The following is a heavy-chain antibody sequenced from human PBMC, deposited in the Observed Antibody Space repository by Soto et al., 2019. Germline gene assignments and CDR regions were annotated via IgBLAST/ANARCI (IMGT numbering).Heavy chain of an antibody. CDR2: IYYSGST. Sequence: SETLSLPCTVSGGSISSYYWSWIRQPPGKGLEWIGYIYYSGSTNYNPSLKSRVTISVDTSKNQFSLKLSSVTAADTAVYYCARVDYYDSSVLDYWGQGTLVTVSS. J-gene: IGHJ4*02. V-gene: IGHV4-59*01. CDR3: ARVDYYDSSVLDY. CDR1: GGSISSYY. D-gene: IGHD3-22*01.